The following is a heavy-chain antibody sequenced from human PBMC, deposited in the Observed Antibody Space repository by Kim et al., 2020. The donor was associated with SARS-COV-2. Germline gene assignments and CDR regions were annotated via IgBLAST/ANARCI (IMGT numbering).Heavy chain of an antibody. Sequence: GGSLRLSCAASGFTFSSYAMSWVRQAPGKGLEWVSAISGSGGSTYYADSVKGRFTISRDNSKNTLYLQMNSLRAEDTAVYYCAKDITMVRGVIFPADYWGQGTLVTVSS. CDR2: ISGSGGST. J-gene: IGHJ4*02. V-gene: IGHV3-23*01. D-gene: IGHD3-10*01. CDR3: AKDITMVRGVIFPADY. CDR1: GFTFSSYA.